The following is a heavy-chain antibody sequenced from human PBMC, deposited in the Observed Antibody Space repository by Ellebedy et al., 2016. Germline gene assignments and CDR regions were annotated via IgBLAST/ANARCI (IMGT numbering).Heavy chain of an antibody. Sequence: GGSLRLSCAASGLTFSSYAMNWVRQAPGKGLQWVSGISGSGRLTYFADSVKGRVTISRDNSKNTLYLQMNSLRAEDTAVYYCAKGVAEVTAINGYFELWGRGTLVTVSS. CDR3: AKGVAEVTAINGYFEL. D-gene: IGHD4-23*01. CDR2: ISGSGRLT. V-gene: IGHV3-23*01. CDR1: GLTFSSYA. J-gene: IGHJ2*01.